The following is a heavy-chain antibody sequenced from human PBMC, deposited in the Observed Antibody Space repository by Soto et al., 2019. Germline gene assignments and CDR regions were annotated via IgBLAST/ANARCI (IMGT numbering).Heavy chain of an antibody. J-gene: IGHJ6*02. CDR1: GYTFTSYA. D-gene: IGHD4-17*01. CDR3: ARERTTVSSTPNSPYYYYYGMDV. CDR2: INAGNGNT. V-gene: IGHV1-3*01. Sequence: QVQLVQSGAEVKKPGASVKVSCKASGYTFTSYAMHWVRQAPGQRLEWMGWINAGNGNTKYSQKFQGRVTITRDTSASTAYMELSSLRSEDTAVYYCARERTTVSSTPNSPYYYYYGMDVWGQGTTVTVSS.